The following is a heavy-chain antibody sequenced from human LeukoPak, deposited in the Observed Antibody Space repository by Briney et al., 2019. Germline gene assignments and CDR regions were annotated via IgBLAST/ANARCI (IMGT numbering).Heavy chain of an antibody. CDR2: IYYGGST. J-gene: IGHJ3*02. D-gene: IGHD2-21*01. V-gene: IGHV4-31*03. Sequence: SETLSLTCTVSGGSISSGGYYWSWIRQHPGKGLEWIGYIYYGGSTYYNPSLKSRVTISVDTSKNQFSLKLSSVTAADTAVYYCARVYSDDAFDIWGQGTMVTVSS. CDR3: ARVYSDDAFDI. CDR1: GGSISSGGYY.